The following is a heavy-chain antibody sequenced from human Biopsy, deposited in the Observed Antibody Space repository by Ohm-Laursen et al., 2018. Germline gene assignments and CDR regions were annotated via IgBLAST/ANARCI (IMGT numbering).Heavy chain of an antibody. CDR3: ARDGKRWDYSTYFSWHFDL. V-gene: IGHV3-33*01. CDR2: IWYDGSNK. D-gene: IGHD4-11*01. CDR1: GFTFSSYG. J-gene: IGHJ2*01. Sequence: SLRLSCSASGFTFSSYGMHWVRQAPGKGLEWVAAIWYDGSNKNYADSVKGRLTISRDNSKNTLYLQMNSLRAEDTAVYFCARDGKRWDYSTYFSWHFDLWGRGTLVTVSS.